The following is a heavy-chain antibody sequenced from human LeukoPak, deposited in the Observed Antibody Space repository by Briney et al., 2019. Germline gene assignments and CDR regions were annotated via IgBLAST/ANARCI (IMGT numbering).Heavy chain of an antibody. D-gene: IGHD1-26*01. CDR1: GGSISSSNW. V-gene: IGHV4-4*02. Sequence: PSETLSLTCAVSGGSISSSNWWSWVRQPPGKGLEWIGEIYHSGSTNYNPSLKSRVTISVDTSKNQFSLKLSSVTAADTAVYYCARDGLLGAYGPDLYYFDYWGQGTLVTVSS. CDR2: IYHSGST. J-gene: IGHJ4*02. CDR3: ARDGLLGAYGPDLYYFDY.